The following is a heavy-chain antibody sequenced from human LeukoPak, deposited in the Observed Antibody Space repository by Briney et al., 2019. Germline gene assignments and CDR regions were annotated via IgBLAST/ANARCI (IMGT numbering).Heavy chain of an antibody. D-gene: IGHD6-13*01. CDR1: GGSISSYY. CDR2: IYYSGST. V-gene: IGHV4-59*01. Sequence: SETLSLTCTVSGGSISSYYWSWIRQPPGKGLEWIGYIYYSGSTNYNPSLKSRVTISVDTSKNQFSLKLSSVTAADTAVYYCARGRYSSSWKPTGAGYYYMDVWGKGTTVTVSS. CDR3: ARGRYSSSWKPTGAGYYYMDV. J-gene: IGHJ6*03.